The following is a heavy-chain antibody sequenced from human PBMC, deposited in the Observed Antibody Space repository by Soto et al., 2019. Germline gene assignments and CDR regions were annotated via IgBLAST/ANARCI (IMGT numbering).Heavy chain of an antibody. J-gene: IGHJ4*02. Sequence: QVQLQESGPGLVKPSQTLSLTCTVSGGSISSVGYYWSWIRQHPGKGLEWIGYIYYSGSTYYNPSLKSRVTISVDTSNNQFSLKLSSVTAADTAVYYCARERGVVYSYGTGGFDYWGQGTLVTVSS. CDR1: GGSISSVGYY. CDR3: ARERGVVYSYGTGGFDY. V-gene: IGHV4-31*03. CDR2: IYYSGST. D-gene: IGHD5-18*01.